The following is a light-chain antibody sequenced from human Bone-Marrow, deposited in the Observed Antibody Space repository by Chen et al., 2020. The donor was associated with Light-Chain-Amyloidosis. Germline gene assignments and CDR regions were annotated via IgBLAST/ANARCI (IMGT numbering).Light chain of an antibody. V-gene: IGKV1-33*01. CDR2: DAS. J-gene: IGKJ2*02. Sequence: DIQMTQSPSSLSASVGDRVTITCQASQDISNSLNWYQHKPGKAPRLLIYDASNLETGVPSRFSGSASGTHFTLTISNLQPEDFATYYCQRYDNFPLCTFGQGTKVEMK. CDR1: QDISNS. CDR3: QRYDNFPLCT.